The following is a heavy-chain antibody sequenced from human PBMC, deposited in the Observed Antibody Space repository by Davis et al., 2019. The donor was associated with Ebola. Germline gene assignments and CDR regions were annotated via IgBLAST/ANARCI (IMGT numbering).Heavy chain of an antibody. CDR3: ARDWGAHNWFDP. CDR1: GYTFTSHP. D-gene: IGHD3-16*01. V-gene: IGHV1-3*01. Sequence: AASVKVSCKASGYTFTSHPIHWVRQAPGQRPERMGWINGGNGNTKYSQNFQGRVTITRDTSASTAYMELSSLRSEDTAVYYCARDWGAHNWFDPWGQGTLVTVSS. J-gene: IGHJ5*02. CDR2: INGGNGNT.